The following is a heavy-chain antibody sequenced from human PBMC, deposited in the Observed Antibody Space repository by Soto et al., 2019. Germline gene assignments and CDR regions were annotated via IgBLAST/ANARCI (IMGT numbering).Heavy chain of an antibody. D-gene: IGHD2-2*01. V-gene: IGHV3-9*01. CDR1: GFTFDDYA. CDR2: ISWNSGSI. J-gene: IGHJ6*03. Sequence: GGSLRLSCAASGFTFDDYAMHWVRQAPGKGLEWVSGISWNSGSIGYADSVKGRFTISRDNAKNSLYLQMNSLRAEDTALYYCAKGAIPAAMNGFWYYYYMDVWGKGTTVTVSS. CDR3: AKGAIPAAMNGFWYYYYMDV.